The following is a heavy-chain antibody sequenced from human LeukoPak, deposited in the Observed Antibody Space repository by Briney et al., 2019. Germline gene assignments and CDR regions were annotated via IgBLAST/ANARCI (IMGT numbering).Heavy chain of an antibody. J-gene: IGHJ4*02. CDR1: GGSISSYY. CDR3: ARGEWDLLFDY. D-gene: IGHD1-26*01. Sequence: SETLSLTCTVSGGSISSYYWSWIRQPPGKGLEWIGYIFYSGSTNYNPSLKSRVTISVDTSKNQFSLKLSSVTAADTAVYYCARGEWDLLFDYWGQGTLVTVSS. CDR2: IFYSGST. V-gene: IGHV4-59*01.